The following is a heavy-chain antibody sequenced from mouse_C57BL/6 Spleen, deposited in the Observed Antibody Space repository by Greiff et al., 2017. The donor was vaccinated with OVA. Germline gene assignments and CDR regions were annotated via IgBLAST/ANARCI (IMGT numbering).Heavy chain of an antibody. Sequence: EVQLQQSGPELVKPGASVKIPCKASGYTFTDYNMDWVKQSHGKSLEWIGDINPNNGGTIYNQKFKGKATLTVDKSSSTAYMELRSLTSEDTAVYYCARCGYYGKNYAMDYWGQGTSVTVSS. CDR2: INPNNGGT. V-gene: IGHV1-18*01. CDR1: GYTFTDYN. CDR3: ARCGYYGKNYAMDY. J-gene: IGHJ4*01. D-gene: IGHD2-3*01.